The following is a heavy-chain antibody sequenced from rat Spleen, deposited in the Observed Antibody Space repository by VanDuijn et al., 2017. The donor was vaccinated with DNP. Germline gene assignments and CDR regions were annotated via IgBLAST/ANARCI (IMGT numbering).Heavy chain of an antibody. CDR2: VSPRGGRT. D-gene: IGHD1-9*01. J-gene: IGHJ2*01. CDR1: GFTFSDYY. V-gene: IGHV5-25*01. Sequence: EVQLVESGGGLVQPGRSLKLSCAASGFTFSDYYMAWVRQAPTEGLECVASVSPRGGRTYYRDSVKGRFTVSRDNAKSTLYLQMDSLRSEDTATYFCARRWGHYGYKLLSYFDYWGQGVMVTVSS. CDR3: ARRWGHYGYKLLSYFDY.